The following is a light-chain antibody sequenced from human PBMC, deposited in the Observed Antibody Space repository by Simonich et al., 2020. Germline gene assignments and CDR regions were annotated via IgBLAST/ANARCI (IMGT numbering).Light chain of an antibody. J-gene: IGLJ2*01. Sequence: QSALTHPASVSGSPGQSITISCTGTSRDVGSYNLVSWYQQHPAQAPKLMIYEGSKPPSGVSNRFSGSKSGNTPSLTISGLQAEDEADYYCCSYAGSSNVVFGGGTKLTVL. V-gene: IGLV2-23*01. CDR2: EGS. CDR1: SRDVGSYNL. CDR3: CSYAGSSNVV.